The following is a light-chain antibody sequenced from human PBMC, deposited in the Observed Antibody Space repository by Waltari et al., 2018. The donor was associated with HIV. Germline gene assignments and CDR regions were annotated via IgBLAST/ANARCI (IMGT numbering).Light chain of an antibody. Sequence: QPVLTQPTSLSASPGASARFTCTLRSGINVGTNRIYWYQQKPVSLPRYLLSYKSDSDNQQGSGVPSRFSGSKDASTSAGLLRISGLQYEDEADYFCAIWNTSSVVFGGGTKLNVL. CDR3: AIWNTSSVV. CDR2: YKSDSDN. CDR1: SGINVGTNR. J-gene: IGLJ2*01. V-gene: IGLV5-39*01.